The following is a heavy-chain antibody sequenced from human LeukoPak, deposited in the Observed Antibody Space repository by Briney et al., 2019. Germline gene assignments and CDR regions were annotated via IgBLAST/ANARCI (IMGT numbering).Heavy chain of an antibody. CDR1: GFTFSGFY. D-gene: IGHD3-16*01. V-gene: IGHV3-11*01. Sequence: GGSLRLSCAASGFTFSGFYMSWIRQAPGKGLECVLYICSSGHSIHYAASVKGRFTISRDKAKSSLYLQINGLRADDTALYYCARDFENGRGSDYWGQGTLVTVSS. CDR3: ARDFENGRGSDY. CDR2: ICSSGHSI. J-gene: IGHJ4*02.